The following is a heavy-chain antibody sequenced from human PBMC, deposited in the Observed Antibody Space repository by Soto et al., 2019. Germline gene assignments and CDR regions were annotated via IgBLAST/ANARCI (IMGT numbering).Heavy chain of an antibody. J-gene: IGHJ5*02. V-gene: IGHV4-34*01. CDR3: ARAAPRYCSGGSCWAWSSWFDP. D-gene: IGHD2-15*01. CDR1: GGSFSGYY. Sequence: SETLSLTCAVYGGSFSGYYWSWIRQPPGKGLEWIGEINHSGSTNYNPSLKSRVTISVDTSKNQFSLKLSSVTAADTAVYYCARAAPRYCSGGSCWAWSSWFDPWGQGTLVTVSS. CDR2: INHSGST.